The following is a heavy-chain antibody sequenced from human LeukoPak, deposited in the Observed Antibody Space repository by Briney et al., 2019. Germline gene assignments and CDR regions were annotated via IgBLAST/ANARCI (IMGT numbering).Heavy chain of an antibody. D-gene: IGHD6-13*01. Sequence: ASVKVSCKVSGYTLTELSMHWVRQAPGKGLEWMGGSDPEDGETIYAQKFQGRVTMTEDTSTDTAYMELSSLRSEDTAVYYCATDWTLVEQQLAKRGAFDIWGQGTMVTVSS. J-gene: IGHJ3*02. CDR2: SDPEDGET. CDR3: ATDWTLVEQQLAKRGAFDI. CDR1: GYTLTELS. V-gene: IGHV1-24*01.